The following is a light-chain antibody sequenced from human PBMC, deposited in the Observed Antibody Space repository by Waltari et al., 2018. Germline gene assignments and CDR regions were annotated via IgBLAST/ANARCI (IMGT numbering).Light chain of an antibody. CDR2: AGF. CDR1: QDISSS. V-gene: IGKV1D-12*01. J-gene: IGKJ4*01. Sequence: TQLTPPPTSVSASVGDRVTITCRASQDISSSLAWYQQKAGQAPKLLIYAGFSLQRGVPSRFSGSGSGTDFTLTISSLQPEDFATYYCQQANSFPLTFGGGTKVDIK. CDR3: QQANSFPLT.